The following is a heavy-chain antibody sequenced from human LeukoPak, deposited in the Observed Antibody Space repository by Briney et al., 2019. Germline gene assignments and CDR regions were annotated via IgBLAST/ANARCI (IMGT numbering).Heavy chain of an antibody. CDR1: GFTFSSYW. Sequence: GGSLSLSCAASGFTFSSYWMHWVRQAPGKGLVWVSRINSDGSSTSYADSVKGRFTISRDNAKNTLYLQMNSLRAEDTAVYYCARVGGSYGPFDYWGQGTLVTVSS. D-gene: IGHD3-16*01. J-gene: IGHJ4*02. V-gene: IGHV3-74*01. CDR3: ARVGGSYGPFDY. CDR2: INSDGSST.